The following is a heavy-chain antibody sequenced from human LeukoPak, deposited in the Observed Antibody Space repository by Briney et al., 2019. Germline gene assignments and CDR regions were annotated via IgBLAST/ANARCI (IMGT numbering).Heavy chain of an antibody. D-gene: IGHD3-10*01. CDR2: ITGSRSWT. J-gene: IGHJ2*01. CDR3: ARELVSSGPRYFDL. CDR1: GFTFGNFG. Sequence: GGSLRLSCEASGFTFGNFGMTWVRQAPGKGRQWVSGITGSRSWTYFAASVKGRFTVSRDNSQNTLHLQMHSLRPDDTAVYHCARELVSSGPRYFDLWGRGTLVTVSS. V-gene: IGHV3-23*01.